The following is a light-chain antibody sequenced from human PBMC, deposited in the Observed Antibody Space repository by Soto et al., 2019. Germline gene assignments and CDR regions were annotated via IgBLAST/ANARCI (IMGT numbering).Light chain of an antibody. V-gene: IGLV2-14*01. J-gene: IGLJ2*01. CDR2: DVS. CDR1: SSDVGAYNY. CDR3: ISYTSSTTSVV. Sequence: QSVLTQPASVSGSPGQSITISCTGTSSDVGAYNYVSWYQQHPGKAPKLMIYDVSNRPSGVSNRFSGSKSGNTASLTISGLQAEDEADYYCISYTSSTTSVVFGGGTKLTVL.